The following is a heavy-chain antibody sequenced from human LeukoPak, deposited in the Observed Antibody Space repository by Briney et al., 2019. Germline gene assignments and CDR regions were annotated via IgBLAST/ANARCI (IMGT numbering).Heavy chain of an antibody. Sequence: GRSLRLSCAASGFTFSSYAMHWVRQAPGKGLEWVANIKQDGSEKYYVDSVKGRFTISRDNAKNSLYLQMNSLRAEDTAVYYCARFTCSSTSCPYYYGMDVWGQGTTVTVSS. J-gene: IGHJ6*02. CDR3: ARFTCSSTSCPYYYGMDV. CDR2: IKQDGSEK. CDR1: GFTFSSYA. V-gene: IGHV3-7*01. D-gene: IGHD2-2*01.